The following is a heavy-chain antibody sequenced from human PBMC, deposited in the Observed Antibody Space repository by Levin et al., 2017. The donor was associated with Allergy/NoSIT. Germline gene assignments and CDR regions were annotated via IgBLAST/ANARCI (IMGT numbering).Heavy chain of an antibody. CDR2: IINSGVGT. D-gene: IGHD6-19*01. V-gene: IGHV3-23*01. J-gene: IGHJ4*02. CDR3: AKDAIRGSDQPYYFDY. CDR1: GFTFNNYA. Sequence: GESLKISCAASGFTFNNYAMSWVRQAPGKGLEWVSAIINSGVGTYYADSVKGRFTISRDNSKNTMYQQMNSLRAEDTAVYFCAKDAIRGSDQPYYFDYWGQGTLVTASS.